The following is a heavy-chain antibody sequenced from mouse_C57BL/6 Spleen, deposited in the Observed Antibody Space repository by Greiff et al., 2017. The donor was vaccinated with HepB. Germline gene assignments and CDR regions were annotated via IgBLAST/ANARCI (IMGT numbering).Heavy chain of an antibody. V-gene: IGHV1-15*01. CDR1: GYTFTDYE. J-gene: IGHJ2*01. D-gene: IGHD1-1*01. CDR2: IDPETGGT. Sequence: QVQLKQSGAELVRPGASVTLSCKASGYTFTDYEMHWVKQTPVHGLEWIGAIDPETGGTAYNQKFKGKAILTADKSSSTAYMELRSLTSEDSAVYYCTRGDYGSSSDWGQGTTLTVSS. CDR3: TRGDYGSSSD.